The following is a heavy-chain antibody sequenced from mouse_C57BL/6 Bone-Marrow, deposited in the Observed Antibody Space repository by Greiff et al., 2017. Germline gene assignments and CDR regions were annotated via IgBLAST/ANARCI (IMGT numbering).Heavy chain of an antibody. CDR3: ARSGTGSSSWFAY. CDR1: GYSFTGYY. J-gene: IGHJ3*01. D-gene: IGHD1-1*01. CDR2: IYPYNGVS. Sequence: DVKLQESGPELVKPGASVKISCKASGYSFTGYYMHWVKQSHGNILDWIGYIYPYNGVSSYNQKFKGKATLTVDKSSSTAYMELRSLTSEDSAVYDCARSGTGSSSWFAYWGQGTLVTVSA. V-gene: IGHV1-31*01.